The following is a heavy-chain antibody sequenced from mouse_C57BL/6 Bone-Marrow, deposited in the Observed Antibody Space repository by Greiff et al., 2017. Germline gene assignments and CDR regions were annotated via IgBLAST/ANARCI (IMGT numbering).Heavy chain of an antibody. V-gene: IGHV1-81*01. Sequence: VQLQESGAELARPGASVKLSCKASGYTFTSYGISWVKQRTGQGLEWIGEIYPRSGNTYYNEKFKGKATLTADKSSSTAYMELRSLTSEDSAVYFCARYHYYGSSFDYWGQGTTLTVSS. CDR1: GYTFTSYG. CDR2: IYPRSGNT. CDR3: ARYHYYGSSFDY. D-gene: IGHD1-1*01. J-gene: IGHJ2*01.